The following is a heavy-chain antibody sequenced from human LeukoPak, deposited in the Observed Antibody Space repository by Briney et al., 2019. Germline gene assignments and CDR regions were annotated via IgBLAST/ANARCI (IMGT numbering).Heavy chain of an antibody. CDR1: GFTFSGYS. Sequence: PGGSLRLSCVASGFTFSGYSMNWVRQAPGKGLEWVSSISSSSSYIYNADSVKGRFTISRDNAKNSLYLQMNSLRAEDTAIYYCAKVRDSSGYYSWFDPWGQGTLVTVSS. V-gene: IGHV3-21*04. CDR3: AKVRDSSGYYSWFDP. D-gene: IGHD3-22*01. J-gene: IGHJ5*02. CDR2: ISSSSSYI.